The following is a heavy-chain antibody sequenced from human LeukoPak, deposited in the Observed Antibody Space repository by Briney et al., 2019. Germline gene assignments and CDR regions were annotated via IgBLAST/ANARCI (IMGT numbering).Heavy chain of an antibody. D-gene: IGHD3-10*01. CDR3: TQRIDGAGSYSIDS. CDR2: IGGTDGTT. Sequence: GGSLRRSCAASGFTFRNYVMNWVRQAPGKGLEWVSAIGGTDGTTFYAAFVKGRFTISRDDSRNTLYLQMNRLRAEDTAVYYCTQRIDGAGSYSIDSWGQGTVVTVSS. V-gene: IGHV3-23*01. J-gene: IGHJ4*02. CDR1: GFTFRNYV.